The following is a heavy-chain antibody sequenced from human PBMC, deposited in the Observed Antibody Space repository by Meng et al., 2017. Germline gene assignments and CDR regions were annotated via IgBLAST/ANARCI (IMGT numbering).Heavy chain of an antibody. V-gene: IGHV1-69*06. D-gene: IGHD3-10*01. CDR2: IIPIFGTA. Sequence: QGELGHVGAEGKKPGSSVKVSCKASGGTFSSYAISWVRQAPGQGLEWMGGIIPIFGTANYAQKFQGRVTITADKSTSTAYMELSSLRSEDTVVYYCASLTGWFDPWGQGTLVTVSS. CDR1: GGTFSSYA. CDR3: ASLTGWFDP. J-gene: IGHJ5*02.